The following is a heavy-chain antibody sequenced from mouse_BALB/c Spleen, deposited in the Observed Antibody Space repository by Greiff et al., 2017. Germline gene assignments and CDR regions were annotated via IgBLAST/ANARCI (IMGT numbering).Heavy chain of an antibody. CDR1: GFSLTGYW. CDR3: ARGDYGHSFDY. J-gene: IGHJ2*01. D-gene: IGHD1-2*01. Sequence: VKLVESGPGLVAPSQSLSLTCTASGFSLTGYWVNWVRQTPGRGLEWLGMIWGDGSTDYNSALKSRLSISKANSKCQVFLKMNSLQTDDTARYYCARGDYGHSFDYWGQGTTVTVSS. CDR2: IWGDGST. V-gene: IGHV2-6-7*01.